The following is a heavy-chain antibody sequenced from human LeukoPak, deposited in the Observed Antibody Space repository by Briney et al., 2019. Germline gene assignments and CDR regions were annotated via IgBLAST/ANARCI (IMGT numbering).Heavy chain of an antibody. V-gene: IGHV3-21*01. D-gene: IGHD1-26*01. CDR1: GFTLSSYN. Sequence: GGSLRLSCAASGFTLSSYNMNWVRQAPGKGLEWVSSITSGSSYIYYADSVKGRSTISRDNAKNSLYLQMNSLRAEDTAVYYCARDPYSGSYGNYYYYFMDVWGKGTTVTISS. CDR2: ITSGSSYI. J-gene: IGHJ6*03. CDR3: ARDPYSGSYGNYYYYFMDV.